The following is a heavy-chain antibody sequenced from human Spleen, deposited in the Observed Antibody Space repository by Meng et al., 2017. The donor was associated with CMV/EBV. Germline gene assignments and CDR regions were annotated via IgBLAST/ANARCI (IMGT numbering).Heavy chain of an antibody. V-gene: IGHV4-39*07. CDR2: FYFSGGT. D-gene: IGHD3-3*01. J-gene: IGHJ6*02. CDR3: ARENWSRGSVGWNYDFWSGLYIYYYGMDV. Sequence: GSLRLSCTVSGASISSSPYYWGWIRQPPGKGLEWIGSFYFSGGTFYNPSLKSRVTISVDASKNQFSLNLTSLTAADTAVYYCARENWSRGSVGWNYDFWSGLYIYYYGMDVWGQGTTVTVSS. CDR1: GASISSSPYY.